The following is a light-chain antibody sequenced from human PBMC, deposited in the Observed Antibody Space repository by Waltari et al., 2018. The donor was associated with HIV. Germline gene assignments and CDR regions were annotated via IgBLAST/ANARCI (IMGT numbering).Light chain of an antibody. CDR2: WAS. CDR1: QSVVYNSNTKNY. J-gene: IGKJ4*01. Sequence: DSVMTQSPDSLAVSLGERATINCKSSQSVVYNSNTKNYLAWYQQKPGQPPKLLIYWASTRESGVPDRFSGSGSGTDVTLTISSLQAEDVAVYDCQQYYSTPIPFGGGTKVEIK. CDR3: QQYYSTPIP. V-gene: IGKV4-1*01.